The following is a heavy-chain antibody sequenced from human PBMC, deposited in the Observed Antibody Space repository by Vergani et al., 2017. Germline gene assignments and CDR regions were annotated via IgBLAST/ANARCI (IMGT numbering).Heavy chain of an antibody. D-gene: IGHD3-22*01. CDR3: ARLSYDTTPYLQGGYDC. CDR2: VSTGTKSQ. Sequence: EVQLLQSGGGVIQPGGSVRLSCAASGFTFSACPMTWVRQAPGKGLEWVSFVSTGTKSQSYAESVKGRFTISRDSAKNSLYLQMDSLRAEDTAVYYCARLSYDTTPYLQGGYDCWGQGTLVSVSS. J-gene: IGHJ4*02. V-gene: IGHV3-48*01. CDR1: GFTFSACP.